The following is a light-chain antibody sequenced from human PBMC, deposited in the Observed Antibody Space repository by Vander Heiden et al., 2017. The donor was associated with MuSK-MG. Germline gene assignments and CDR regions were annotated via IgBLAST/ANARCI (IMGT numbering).Light chain of an antibody. CDR1: QTISGH. CDR2: AAS. V-gene: IGKV1-39*01. Sequence: DIQMTQSPSSLSASVGDRVTITCRASQTISGHLNWYQKKPGKAPKLLIYAASSLQSGVPSRFSGSGSGTDFTLTISSLQPEDFAVYCCQQSDSTPWTFGQGTKVEIK. J-gene: IGKJ1*01. CDR3: QQSDSTPWT.